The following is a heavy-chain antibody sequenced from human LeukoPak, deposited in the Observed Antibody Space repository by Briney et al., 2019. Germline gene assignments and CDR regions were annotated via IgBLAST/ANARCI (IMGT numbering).Heavy chain of an antibody. V-gene: IGHV4-61*02. CDR2: IYTSGST. Sequence: PSETLSLTCTVSGGSISSGSYYWSWVRQPAGKGLEWIGRIYTSGSTNYNPSLKSRVTISVDTSKNQFSLKLSSVTAADTAVYYCAGDLGIIAAAGHWFDPWGRGTVVSVSS. CDR3: AGDLGIIAAAGHWFDP. CDR1: GGSISSGSYY. J-gene: IGHJ5*02. D-gene: IGHD6-13*01.